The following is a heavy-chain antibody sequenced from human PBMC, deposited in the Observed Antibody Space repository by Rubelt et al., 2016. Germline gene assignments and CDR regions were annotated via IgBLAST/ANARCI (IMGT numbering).Heavy chain of an antibody. CDR2: ISYSGST. CDR1: SNYY. Sequence: SNYYWSYIRQPPGKGLEWIGYISYSGSTNYSPSLNSRVTISADTSKNQFSLKLSSVTAADTAVYHCARLKREQLVENYYYGMDVWGQGTTVTVSS. J-gene: IGHJ6*02. V-gene: IGHV4-59*12. D-gene: IGHD1/OR15-1a*01. CDR3: ARLKREQLVENYYYGMDV.